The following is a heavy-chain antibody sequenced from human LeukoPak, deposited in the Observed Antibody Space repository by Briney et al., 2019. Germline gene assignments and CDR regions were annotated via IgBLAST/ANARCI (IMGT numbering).Heavy chain of an antibody. CDR1: GYTFTSYG. CDR2: ISAYNGNT. V-gene: IGHV1-18*04. J-gene: IGHJ4*02. CDR3: ATYCSSTSCGLVFDY. D-gene: IGHD2-2*01. Sequence: ASVKVSCKASGYTFTSYGISWVRQAPGQGLEWMGWISAYNGNTNYAQKLQGRVTMTTDTSTSTAYMELRSLRSDDTAVYYCATYCSSTSCGLVFDYWGQGTLVTVSS.